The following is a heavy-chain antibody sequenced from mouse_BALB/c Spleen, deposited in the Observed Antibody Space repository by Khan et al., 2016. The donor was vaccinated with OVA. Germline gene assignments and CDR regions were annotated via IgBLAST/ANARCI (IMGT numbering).Heavy chain of an antibody. J-gene: IGHJ4*01. Sequence: QVQLQQSGAELVKPGASVRLSCKASGYTFTSYWMQWVKLRPGQGFEWIGEINPNNGGTNYNEKFKRKATLTVDTSSSTAYMQLSSLTSEGSAVYYCTIGNYPYYAMDYWGQGTSVTVSS. D-gene: IGHD2-1*01. CDR3: TIGNYPYYAMDY. CDR2: INPNNGGT. CDR1: GYTFTSYW. V-gene: IGHV1S81*02.